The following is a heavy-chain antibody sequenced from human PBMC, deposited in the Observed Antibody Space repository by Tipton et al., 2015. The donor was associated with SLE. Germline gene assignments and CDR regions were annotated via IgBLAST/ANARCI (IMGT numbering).Heavy chain of an antibody. Sequence: TLSLTCTVSGGSIGNYFWSWIRQPPGKGVEWIGFASYSGSTNYNPSLTSRVTISVDAAKKQFSLRLTSVTAADTAVYYCARGSGYGDSHLDFWSQGTLVTVSS. CDR2: ASYSGST. V-gene: IGHV4-59*01. CDR1: GGSIGNYF. D-gene: IGHD4-17*01. J-gene: IGHJ4*02. CDR3: ARGSGYGDSHLDF.